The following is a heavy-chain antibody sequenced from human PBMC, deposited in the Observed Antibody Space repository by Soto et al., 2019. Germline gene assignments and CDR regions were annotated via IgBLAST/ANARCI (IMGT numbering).Heavy chain of an antibody. Sequence: EVQLVESGGGLVKPGGTLRLSCAASGCTFTRYSMNWVRQARGKGLEWVSSISGSSSYIYYADSVKGRFTISRDNAKDSLYLQMNSLRAEDTAVYYCAGQKDAFHIWGQGTMVTVSS. J-gene: IGHJ3*02. CDR1: GCTFTRYS. V-gene: IGHV3-21*01. CDR3: AGQKDAFHI. CDR2: ISGSSSYI.